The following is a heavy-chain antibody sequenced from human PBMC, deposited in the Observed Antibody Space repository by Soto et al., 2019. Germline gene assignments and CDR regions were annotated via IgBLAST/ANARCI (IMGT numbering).Heavy chain of an antibody. Sequence: QVQLVESGGGVVQPGRSLRLSCAASGFTFSSYGMRWVRQAPGKGLEWVAVISYDGSNKYYADSVKGRFTISRDNSKNTLYLQMNSLRAEDTAVYYCAKGGEYSSGWYGAHWGQGTLVTVSS. CDR3: AKGGEYSSGWYGAH. J-gene: IGHJ4*02. V-gene: IGHV3-30*18. CDR1: GFTFSSYG. CDR2: ISYDGSNK. D-gene: IGHD6-19*01.